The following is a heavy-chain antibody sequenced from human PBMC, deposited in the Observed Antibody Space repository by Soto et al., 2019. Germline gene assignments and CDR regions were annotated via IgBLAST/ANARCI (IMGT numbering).Heavy chain of an antibody. J-gene: IGHJ4*02. D-gene: IGHD5-12*01. Sequence: SETLSLTCAVYGGSFSGYYWSWIRQPPGKGLEWIGYIYYSGSTNYNPSLKSRVTISVDTSKNQFSLKLSSVTAADTAVYYCARAPFSRDGYKLGIDYWGQGTLVTSPQ. V-gene: IGHV4-59*01. CDR2: IYYSGST. CDR1: GGSFSGYY. CDR3: ARAPFSRDGYKLGIDY.